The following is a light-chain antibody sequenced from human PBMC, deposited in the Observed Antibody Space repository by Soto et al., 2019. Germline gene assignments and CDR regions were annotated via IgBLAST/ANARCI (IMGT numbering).Light chain of an antibody. CDR3: QQYNSYRRT. CDR1: QSISSW. Sequence: DIQMTQSPSTLTASVGDRVTITCRASQSISSWLAWYQQKPGKAPKLLIYKASSLESGVPSRFSGSGSGTEFTLTSSSLQPDDFATYYCQQYNSYRRTFGQGTKVEI. CDR2: KAS. J-gene: IGKJ1*01. V-gene: IGKV1-5*03.